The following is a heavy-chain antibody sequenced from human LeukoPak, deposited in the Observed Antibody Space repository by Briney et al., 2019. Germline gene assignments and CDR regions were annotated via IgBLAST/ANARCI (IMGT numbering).Heavy chain of an antibody. J-gene: IGHJ4*02. CDR2: ISGSDGST. Sequence: PGGSLRLSCAASGFTFSSYSMNWVRQAPGKGLEWVSAISGSDGSTYYADSVKGRFTISRDNSKNTLYLQVNSLRAEDTAVYYCAKEEYSGSLLTLDYWGQGTLVTASS. V-gene: IGHV3-23*01. CDR1: GFTFSSYS. CDR3: AKEEYSGSLLTLDY. D-gene: IGHD1-26*01.